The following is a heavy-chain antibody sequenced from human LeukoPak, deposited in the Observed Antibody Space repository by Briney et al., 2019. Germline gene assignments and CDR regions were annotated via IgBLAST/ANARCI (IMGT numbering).Heavy chain of an antibody. CDR2: INPNSGGT. CDR1: GSTFTGYY. D-gene: IGHD2-2*01. V-gene: IGHV1-2*02. J-gene: IGHJ4*02. Sequence: ASVKVSCKASGSTFTGYYMHWVRPAPGQGLEWMGWINPNSGGTNYAQKFQGRVTMTRDTSISTAYMELSRLRSDDTAVYYCARDYCSSTSCYDYFDYWGQGTLVTVSS. CDR3: ARDYCSSTSCYDYFDY.